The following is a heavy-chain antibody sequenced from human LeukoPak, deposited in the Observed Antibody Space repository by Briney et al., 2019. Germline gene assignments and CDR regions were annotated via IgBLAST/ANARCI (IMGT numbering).Heavy chain of an antibody. CDR3: ARVDYFDKWLWAQPPRSFDP. V-gene: IGHV4-30-2*01. CDR2: IYHSGST. CDR1: GGSISSGGYS. J-gene: IGHJ5*02. Sequence: SQTLSLTCAVSGGSISSGGYSWSWIPQPPGKGLEWIGYIYHSGSTYYNPSLKSRVTISVDRSKNQFSLKLSSVTAADTAVYFCARVDYFDKWLWAQPPRSFDPWGQGTLVTVSS. D-gene: IGHD3-9*01.